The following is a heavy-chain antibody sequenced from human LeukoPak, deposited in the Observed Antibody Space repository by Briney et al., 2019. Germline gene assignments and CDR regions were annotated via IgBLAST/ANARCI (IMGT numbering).Heavy chain of an antibody. CDR1: GFTFSSYW. CDR2: INSDGSST. D-gene: IGHD5-24*01. J-gene: IGHJ4*02. V-gene: IGHV3-74*01. CDR3: VRVGDDYNEYVDY. Sequence: PGGSLRLSCAASGFTFSSYWMHWVRQAPGKGLVWVSRINSDGSSTSYADSVKGRFTISRDSAKNSLYLQLNSLRAEDTAVYYCVRVGDDYNEYVDYWGQGTLVTVSS.